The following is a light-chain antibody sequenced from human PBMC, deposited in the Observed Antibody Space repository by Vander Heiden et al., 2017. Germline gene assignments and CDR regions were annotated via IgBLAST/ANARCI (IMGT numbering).Light chain of an antibody. V-gene: IGKV4-1*01. Sequence: DIVMTQSPDSLAASLGERATINCKSSQSVFYSSNNKNYLAWYQQKPGQPPKLLIYWASTRESGVPDRFSGSGSGTDFTLTISSLQAEDVAVYYCQQYYSTLFTFGPGTKVDIK. CDR2: WAS. J-gene: IGKJ3*01. CDR3: QQYYSTLFT. CDR1: QSVFYSSNNKNY.